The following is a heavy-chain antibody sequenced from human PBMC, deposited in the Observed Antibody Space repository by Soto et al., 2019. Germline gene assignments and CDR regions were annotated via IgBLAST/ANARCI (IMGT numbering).Heavy chain of an antibody. Sequence: QVQLVESGGGVVQPGRSLRLSCAASGFTFSSYAMHWVRQAPGKGLEWVAVISYDGSNKYYADSVKGRFTISRDNSKNTLYLQMHSLRAADTAVYYCARFCISTSCYASFAYLGQGTLVTVSS. CDR1: GFTFSSYA. D-gene: IGHD2-2*01. CDR2: ISYDGSNK. CDR3: ARFCISTSCYASFAY. V-gene: IGHV3-30-3*01. J-gene: IGHJ4*02.